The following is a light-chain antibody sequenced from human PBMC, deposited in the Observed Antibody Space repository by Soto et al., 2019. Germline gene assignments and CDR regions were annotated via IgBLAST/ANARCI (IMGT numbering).Light chain of an antibody. J-gene: IGKJ5*01. Sequence: DIQMTQSPSSLSASVGDRVTITCQASLDIITLLNWYQEKPGQTPKLLIFDASNLEVGVPSRFSGGGSGTQFTLTITSLQPEDVATYYCQQYENLPITFGQGTRLEIK. CDR3: QQYENLPIT. V-gene: IGKV1-33*01. CDR2: DAS. CDR1: LDIITL.